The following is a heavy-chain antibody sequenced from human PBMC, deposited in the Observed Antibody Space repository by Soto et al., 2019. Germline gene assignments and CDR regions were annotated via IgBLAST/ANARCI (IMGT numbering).Heavy chain of an antibody. V-gene: IGHV3-23*01. D-gene: IGHD2-8*01. Sequence: PRGSLRLSCAASGFTFSSYAMSWVRQAPGKGLEWVSAISGSGGSTYYADSVKGRFTISRDNSKNTLYLQMNSLRAEDTAVYYCAKDWCTNGVCLYVFDYWGQGTLVTVSS. CDR1: GFTFSSYA. CDR3: AKDWCTNGVCLYVFDY. J-gene: IGHJ4*02. CDR2: ISGSGGST.